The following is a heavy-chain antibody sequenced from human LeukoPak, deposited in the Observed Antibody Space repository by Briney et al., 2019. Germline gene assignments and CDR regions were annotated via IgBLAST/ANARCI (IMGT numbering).Heavy chain of an antibody. CDR3: ATDLRFNPGYSSSWYNY. CDR2: FDPEDGET. J-gene: IGHJ4*02. D-gene: IGHD6-13*01. CDR1: GYTLTELS. V-gene: IGHV1-24*01. Sequence: ASVKVSCKVSGYTLTELSMHWVRQAPGKGPEWMGGFDPEDGETIYAQKFQGRVTMTEDTSTDTAYMELSSLRSEDTAVYYCATDLRFNPGYSSSWYNYWGQGTLVTVSS.